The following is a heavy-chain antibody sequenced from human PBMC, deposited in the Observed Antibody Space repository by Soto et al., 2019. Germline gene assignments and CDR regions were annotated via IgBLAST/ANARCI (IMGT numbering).Heavy chain of an antibody. Sequence: EVQLLESGGGLVQPGGSLRLSCAASGFTFSSYAMSWVRQAPGKGLEWVSAISGSGGSTYYADSVKGRFTISRDNSKNTLYLQMNSLRAEDTAVYYCARAVAGTCSFQHWGQGTLVTVSS. CDR1: GFTFSSYA. CDR3: ARAVAGTCSFQH. V-gene: IGHV3-23*01. J-gene: IGHJ1*01. CDR2: ISGSGGST. D-gene: IGHD6-19*01.